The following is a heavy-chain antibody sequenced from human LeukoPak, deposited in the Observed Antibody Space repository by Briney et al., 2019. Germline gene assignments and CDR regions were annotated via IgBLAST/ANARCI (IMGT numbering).Heavy chain of an antibody. V-gene: IGHV3-43*02. CDR2: IKADGSGT. J-gene: IGHJ6*02. Sequence: GALRLSCAASGFTIGPYAMYWVRQGPGRGLEWVSVIKADGSGTFYADSVRGRFTTSRDNGKNSLYLQMNSLTSEDTALYYCATWAFYHNLDVWGQGTTVIVSS. CDR3: ATWAFYHNLDV. D-gene: IGHD2/OR15-2a*01. CDR1: GFTIGPYA.